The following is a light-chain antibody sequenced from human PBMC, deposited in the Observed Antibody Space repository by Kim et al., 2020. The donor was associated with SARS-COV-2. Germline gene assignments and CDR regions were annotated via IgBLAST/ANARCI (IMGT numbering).Light chain of an antibody. CDR2: AAS. J-gene: IGKJ3*01. CDR1: QSVSSY. Sequence: SVGDRVTITCRASQSVSSYLNWYQQKPGKAPELLIYAASSLQSGVPSRFSGSGSGTDFTLTISSLQPEDFATYYCQQSYSTPIFTFGPGTKVDIK. CDR3: QQSYSTPIFT. V-gene: IGKV1-39*01.